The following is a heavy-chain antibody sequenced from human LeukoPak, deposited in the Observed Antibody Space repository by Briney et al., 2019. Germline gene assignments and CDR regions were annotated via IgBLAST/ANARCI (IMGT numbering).Heavy chain of an antibody. CDR1: GFSFSSYA. Sequence: GGSLRLSCAASGFSFSSYAVSWVRQTPGKRPEWVSGISGDGRTFYADSVKGRFTLSRDFSRSTLYLQMNGLRADDTALYFCAKEIGVLGMPFFDFWGQGTLVTVSS. J-gene: IGHJ4*02. CDR2: ISGDGRT. CDR3: AKEIGVLGMPFFDF. D-gene: IGHD2-2*01. V-gene: IGHV3-23*01.